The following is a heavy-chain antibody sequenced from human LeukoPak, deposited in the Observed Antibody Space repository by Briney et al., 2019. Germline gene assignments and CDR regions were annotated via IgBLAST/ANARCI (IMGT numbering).Heavy chain of an antibody. CDR1: GFTFSSYS. Sequence: PGGSLRLSCTASGFTFSSYSLNWVRQAPGKGLEWVSSVSTGSNYIYYADSVKGRFTISRDNSKNTLYLQMNSLRAEDTAVYYCAKGGGYSYELDYWGQGTLVTVSS. V-gene: IGHV3-21*04. CDR2: VSTGSNYI. J-gene: IGHJ4*02. CDR3: AKGGGYSYELDY. D-gene: IGHD5-18*01.